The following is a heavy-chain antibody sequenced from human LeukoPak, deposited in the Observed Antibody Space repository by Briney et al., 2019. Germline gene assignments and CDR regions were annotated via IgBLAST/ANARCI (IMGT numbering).Heavy chain of an antibody. Sequence: SVKVSCKASGGTFISYAISWVRQAPGQGLEWMGGIIPIFGTANYTQKFQGRVTITADESTSTAYMELSSLRSEDTAVYYCAREQDYYDSSGYPTPFDYWGQGTLVTVSS. CDR2: IIPIFGTA. J-gene: IGHJ4*02. V-gene: IGHV1-69*13. CDR3: AREQDYYDSSGYPTPFDY. D-gene: IGHD3-22*01. CDR1: GGTFISYA.